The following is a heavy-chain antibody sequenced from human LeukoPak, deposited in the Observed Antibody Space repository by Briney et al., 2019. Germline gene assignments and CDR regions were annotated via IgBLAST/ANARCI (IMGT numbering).Heavy chain of an antibody. CDR1: GFDFSNYD. J-gene: IGHJ4*02. CDR2: ISRGGNYI. V-gene: IGHV3-21*01. D-gene: IGHD5-24*01. CDR3: ARIGPGTDVYNSFDY. Sequence: PGGSLRPSCAASGFDFSNYDMTWVRQAPGKGLEYVSSISRGGNYIYSADSVRGRFSISRNNAENSLFLQMNSLRGEDTAVYYCARIGPGTDVYNSFDYWGQGTLVAVSS.